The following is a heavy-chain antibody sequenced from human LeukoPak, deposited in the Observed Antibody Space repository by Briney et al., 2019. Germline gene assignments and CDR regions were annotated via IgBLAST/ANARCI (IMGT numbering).Heavy chain of an antibody. D-gene: IGHD6-19*01. Sequence: ASVKVSCKASGYTFSSYGISWVRQAPGQGLEWMGWISGYNGNTKNAQKVQGRVTMTTDTSTSTAYMELRSLRSDDTAVYYCARDLGIAVAADGFDIWGQGTMVNVSS. CDR2: ISGYNGNT. CDR1: GYTFSSYG. V-gene: IGHV1-18*01. CDR3: ARDLGIAVAADGFDI. J-gene: IGHJ3*02.